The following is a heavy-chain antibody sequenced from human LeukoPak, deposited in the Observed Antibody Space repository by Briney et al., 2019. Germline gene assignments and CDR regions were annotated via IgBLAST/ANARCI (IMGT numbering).Heavy chain of an antibody. V-gene: IGHV3-74*01. J-gene: IGHJ4*02. CDR3: ARIGYDSSGYYLNSIDY. CDR1: GFTFSSYW. D-gene: IGHD3-22*01. Sequence: GGSLRLSCAASGFTFSSYWMNWVRQAPGKGLVWVSRINSDGSSTSYADSVKGRFTISRDNAKNTLYLQMNSLRAEDTAVYYCARIGYDSSGYYLNSIDYWGQGTLVTVSS. CDR2: INSDGSST.